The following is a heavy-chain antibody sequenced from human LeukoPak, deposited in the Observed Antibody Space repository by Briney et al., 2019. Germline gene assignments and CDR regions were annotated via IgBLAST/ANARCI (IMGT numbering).Heavy chain of an antibody. CDR3: ARHEYSGSYYGLSWFYP. V-gene: IGHV4-38-2*01. CDR1: GYSISSGYY. J-gene: IGHJ5*02. D-gene: IGHD1-26*01. Sequence: PSETLSLTCAVSGYSISSGYYWGWIRQPPGKGLGWIGSIYHSGSTYYNPSLKSRVTISVDTSKNQFSLKLSSVTAADTAVYYCARHEYSGSYYGLSWFYPWGPGTLVTVSS. CDR2: IYHSGST.